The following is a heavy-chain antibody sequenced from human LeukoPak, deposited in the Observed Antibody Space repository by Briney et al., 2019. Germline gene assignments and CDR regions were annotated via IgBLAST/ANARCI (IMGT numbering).Heavy chain of an antibody. CDR1: GAXVSSYY. V-gene: IGHV4-59*08. CDR2: IYYSGTT. D-gene: IGHD6-19*01. J-gene: IGHJ3*01. CDR3: ARSRYSSGWYAFDV. Sequence: PSETLSLTCTVSGAXVSSYYWSWIRQPPGKGLEWLGYIYYSGTTNYKSSLKSRVTISVDTSKNQFSLKLSSMTAADTAFYYCARSRYSSGWYAFDVWGQGTMVTVSS.